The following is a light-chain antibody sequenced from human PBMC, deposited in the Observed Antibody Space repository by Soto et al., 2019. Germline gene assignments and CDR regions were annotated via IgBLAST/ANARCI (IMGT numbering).Light chain of an antibody. Sequence: EIVLTQSPATLSLSPGERATLSCRASHYVANSLAWYQQKPGQAPRLLIYDASDRATGIPGRFSGSGSGTDFTLTISSLEPEDFAVYYCQQRSNWPPITFGQGTRLEIK. CDR1: HYVANS. CDR2: DAS. V-gene: IGKV3-11*01. CDR3: QQRSNWPPIT. J-gene: IGKJ5*01.